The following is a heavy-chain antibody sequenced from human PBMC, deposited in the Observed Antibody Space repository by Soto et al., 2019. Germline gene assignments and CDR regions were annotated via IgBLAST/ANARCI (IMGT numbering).Heavy chain of an antibody. CDR3: AASSGLLYNWFDP. CDR1: GFTFSDYY. D-gene: IGHD2-15*01. Sequence: PGGSLRLSCAASGFTFSDYYMSWIRQAPGKGLEWVSYISSSGSTIYYADSVKGRFTISRDNAKNSLYLQMNSLRAEDTAVYYCAASSGLLYNWFDPWGQGTLVTVSS. J-gene: IGHJ5*02. V-gene: IGHV3-11*01. CDR2: ISSSGSTI.